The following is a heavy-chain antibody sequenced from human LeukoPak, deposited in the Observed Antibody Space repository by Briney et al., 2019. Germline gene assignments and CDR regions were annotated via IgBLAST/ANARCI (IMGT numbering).Heavy chain of an antibody. V-gene: IGHV4-59*01. Sequence: TSETLSLICTVSGGPISNNYWSWIRQPPGKGLEWIGYIYYSGSTNYNPSLKSRVTISVDTSKNQFSLKMSSVTAADTAVYYCARARDGHINNWFDPWGQGTLVTVSS. CDR1: GGPISNNY. CDR3: ARARDGHINNWFDP. J-gene: IGHJ5*02. CDR2: IYYSGST. D-gene: IGHD5-24*01.